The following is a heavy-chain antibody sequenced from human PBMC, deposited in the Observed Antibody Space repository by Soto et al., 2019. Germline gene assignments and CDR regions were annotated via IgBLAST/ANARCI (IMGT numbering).Heavy chain of an antibody. J-gene: IGHJ4*02. CDR1: AYISTNNC. V-gene: IGHV5-51*01. Sequence: GQALKDSRKGSAYISTNNCIGWVRQMPGKSLEWMGIIYHGDSDTRYSPSFQGQVTISADKSISTAYLQWSSLKDSDTAMYYCSCCRTYERSGNSFNYWGQGTLVTVSS. CDR2: IYHGDSDT. CDR3: SCCRTYERSGNSFNY. D-gene: IGHD3-22*01.